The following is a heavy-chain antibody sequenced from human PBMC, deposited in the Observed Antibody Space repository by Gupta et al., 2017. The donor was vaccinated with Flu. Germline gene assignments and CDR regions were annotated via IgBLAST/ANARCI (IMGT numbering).Heavy chain of an antibody. CDR3: VRDKTSGIVVGSAGVAAEGPFDH. CDR2: ISWNSGSK. J-gene: IGHJ4*02. Sequence: PGRGLEWVAGISWNSGSKMYSESVRGRFTISRDNSKNSLELQMSDLRVEDTALDFCVRDKTSGIVVGSAGVAAEGPFDHWGQGARVTVSS. V-gene: IGHV3-9*01. D-gene: IGHD2-21*01.